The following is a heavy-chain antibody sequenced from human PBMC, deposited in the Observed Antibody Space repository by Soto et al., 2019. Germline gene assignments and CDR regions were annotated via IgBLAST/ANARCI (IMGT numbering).Heavy chain of an antibody. CDR2: IRHDGSNI. D-gene: IGHD6-13*01. CDR3: TRPLGTSSSWFRFDY. Sequence: PGGSLRLSCAASGNIFTGYGMHWVRQPPGKGLEWVAIIRHDGSNIFYADSVRGRFTISRDNSKNTLYLQMNSLRVEDTAVYYCTRPLGTSSSWFRFDYWGQGTLVTVSS. CDR1: GNIFTGYG. J-gene: IGHJ4*02. V-gene: IGHV3-33*01.